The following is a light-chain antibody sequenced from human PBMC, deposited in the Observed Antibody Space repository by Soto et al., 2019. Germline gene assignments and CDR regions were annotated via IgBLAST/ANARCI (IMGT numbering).Light chain of an antibody. J-gene: IGKJ5*01. Sequence: ETVLTQSPGTLSLSPGERATLSCRASQSVSSYLAWYQQKPGQAPRLLIYDASNRATGIPARFSGSGSGTDFTLTISSLEPEDFAVYYCQQRSNWPPLITFGQGTRLEIK. CDR3: QQRSNWPPLIT. CDR2: DAS. V-gene: IGKV3-11*01. CDR1: QSVSSY.